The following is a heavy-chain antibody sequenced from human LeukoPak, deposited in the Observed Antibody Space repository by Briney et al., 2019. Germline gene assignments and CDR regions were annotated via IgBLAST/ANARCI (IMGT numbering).Heavy chain of an antibody. CDR1: GDSVSSSSAA. CDR3: ARDRGAYENFDY. Sequence: SQTLSLTCAISGDSVSSSSAAWSWIRQSPSRGLEWLGRTYYRSKWYNDYALSVKSRIIINPDTSKNQFSLQLKSVTPEDTAVYYCARDRGAYENFDYWGQGTLVTVSS. J-gene: IGHJ4*02. D-gene: IGHD5-12*01. CDR2: TYYRSKWYN. V-gene: IGHV6-1*01.